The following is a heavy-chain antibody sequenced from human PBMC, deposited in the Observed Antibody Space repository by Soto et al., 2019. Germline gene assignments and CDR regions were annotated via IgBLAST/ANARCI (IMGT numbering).Heavy chain of an antibody. CDR2: IIPILGTA. CDR3: ARRYEGWFDP. D-gene: IGHD2-2*01. Sequence: QVQLVQSGAEVKKPGSSVKVSCKADRGTFSSYAMRWVRQAPGQGLEWMGGIIPILGTANYAQKFQGRVTITADESTSTAYMELSSLTYEDTAVYYCARRYEGWFDPWGQGTLVTVSS. CDR1: RGTFSSYA. V-gene: IGHV1-69*12. J-gene: IGHJ5*02.